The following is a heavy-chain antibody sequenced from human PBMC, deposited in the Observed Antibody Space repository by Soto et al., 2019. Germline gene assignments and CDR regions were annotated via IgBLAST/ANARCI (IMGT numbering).Heavy chain of an antibody. CDR2: IIGSGGST. CDR1: GFPFSSYA. Sequence: GGSLRLSCAASGFPFSSYAMSWVRQAPGRGLEWVSAIIGSGGSTYYSASVKGRFTISRDNSTNKMQQRIISLMAEDAAVFYCGKDRAIRPASDFDYGSPGTQLTVSS. D-gene: IGHD3-9*01. CDR3: GKDRAIRPASDFDY. J-gene: IGHJ4*02. V-gene: IGHV3-23*01.